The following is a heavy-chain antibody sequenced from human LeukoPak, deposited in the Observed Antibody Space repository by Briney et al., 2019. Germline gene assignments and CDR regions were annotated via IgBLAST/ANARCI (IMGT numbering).Heavy chain of an antibody. D-gene: IGHD3-16*01. CDR2: TYYRSKWYN. J-gene: IGHJ6*02. CDR1: GDSVSSNSAA. Sequence: ASQTLSLTCAISGDSVSSNSAAWNWIRQSPSRGLEWLGRTYYRSKWYNDYAVSVKSRITINPDTSKNQFSLQLNSVTPEDTAVYYCARGVGDDTRYYYYGMDVWGQGTTVTVSS. V-gene: IGHV6-1*01. CDR3: ARGVGDDTRYYYYGMDV.